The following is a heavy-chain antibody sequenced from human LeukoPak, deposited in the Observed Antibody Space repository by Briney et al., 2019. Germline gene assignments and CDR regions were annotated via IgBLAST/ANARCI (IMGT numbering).Heavy chain of an antibody. CDR2: ITPIFGTA. J-gene: IGHJ4*02. CDR3: ARGWLAETTVATPYNY. Sequence: SVKVSCTASGGTFSSYDISWVRQAPGQGLEWMGGITPIFGTAKYAQKFQGRVTITAVESMSTAYMELSSLRSEDTAVYYCARGWLAETTVATPYNYWGQGTLVTVSS. V-gene: IGHV1-69*01. D-gene: IGHD4-23*01. CDR1: GGTFSSYD.